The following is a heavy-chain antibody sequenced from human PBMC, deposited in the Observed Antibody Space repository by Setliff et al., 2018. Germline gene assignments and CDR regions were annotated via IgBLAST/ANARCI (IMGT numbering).Heavy chain of an antibody. V-gene: IGHV4-61*09. J-gene: IGHJ4*02. CDR2: IYTSGST. CDR3: ARGGSTIASRPDLVYFDS. D-gene: IGHD6-6*01. CDR1: GGSISSGSFY. Sequence: TVTFTCTVSGGSISSGSFYWSWIRQPAGKGLEWIGHIYTSGSTNYNPSLKSRATMSVDTSRKNFSLRLTSVTAADTAVYYCARGGSTIASRPDLVYFDSWGRGALVTVS.